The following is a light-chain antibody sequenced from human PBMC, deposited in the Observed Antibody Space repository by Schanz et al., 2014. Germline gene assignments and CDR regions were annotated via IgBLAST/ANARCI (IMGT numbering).Light chain of an antibody. CDR1: SSDVGGYNR. J-gene: IGLJ3*02. V-gene: IGLV2-18*02. Sequence: QSALTQPPSVSGSPGQSVTISCTGTSSDVGGYNRVSWYQQPPGTAPKLMIYDVTNRPSGVPDRFSGSKSGSTASLTISGLQAEDEADYYCSSYAGSYSPNWVFGGGTKLTVL. CDR2: DVT. CDR3: SSYAGSYSPNWV.